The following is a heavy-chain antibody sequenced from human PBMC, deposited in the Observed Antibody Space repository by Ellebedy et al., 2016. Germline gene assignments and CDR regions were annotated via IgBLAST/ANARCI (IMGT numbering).Heavy chain of an antibody. Sequence: GESLKISCEASGFAFSGLGMNWVRQAPGRGLQWVSSVSGSGDITYYADSVKGRFTISRDNSRRTIYLQMDSLRADDTAVYYCAKGDNTWEYYFDFWGQGTLVTVSS. CDR2: VSGSGDIT. V-gene: IGHV3-23*01. CDR1: GFAFSGLG. D-gene: IGHD2/OR15-2a*01. CDR3: AKGDNTWEYYFDF. J-gene: IGHJ4*02.